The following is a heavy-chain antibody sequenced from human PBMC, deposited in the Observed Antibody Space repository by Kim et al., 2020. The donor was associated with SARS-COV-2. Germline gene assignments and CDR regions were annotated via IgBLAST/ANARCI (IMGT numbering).Heavy chain of an antibody. CDR3: ARSSGYYIGCEY. Sequence: DADYVKGRYTISNGNSKNTQYLQMNSLRAEDMAMYYCARSSGYYIGCEYWGQGTPVTVSS. V-gene: IGHV3-30*01. D-gene: IGHD3-22*01. J-gene: IGHJ4*02.